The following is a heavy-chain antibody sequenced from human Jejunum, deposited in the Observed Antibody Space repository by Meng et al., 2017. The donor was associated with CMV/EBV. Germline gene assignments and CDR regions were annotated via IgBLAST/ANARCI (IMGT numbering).Heavy chain of an antibody. D-gene: IGHD1-14*01. V-gene: IGHV4-30-4*01. CDR2: IYESGST. J-gene: IGHJ4*02. CDR3: AREGTNSYYFDY. CDR1: GDSISSGDSY. Sequence: GDSISSGDSYWSWIRQPPGKGLEWIGCIYESGSTSYNPSLESRVTISVDTSKNQFSLKAMSVTAADTAVYYCAREGTNSYYFDYWGQGTLVTVSS.